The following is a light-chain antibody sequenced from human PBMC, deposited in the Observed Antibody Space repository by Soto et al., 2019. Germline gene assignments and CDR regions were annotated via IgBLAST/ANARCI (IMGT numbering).Light chain of an antibody. CDR1: SSDVGCYNY. CDR3: SSYAGSNNLG. CDR2: EVS. Sequence: QSVLTQPPSASGSPGQSVTISCTGTSSDVGCYNYVSWYQQHPGKAPKLMIYEVSKRPSGVPDRFSGSKSGNTASLTVSGLQAEDEADYYCSSYAGSNNLGFGGGTKVTVL. V-gene: IGLV2-8*01. J-gene: IGLJ3*02.